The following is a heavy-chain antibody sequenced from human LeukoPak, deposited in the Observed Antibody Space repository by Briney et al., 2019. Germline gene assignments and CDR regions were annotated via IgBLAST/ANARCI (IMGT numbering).Heavy chain of an antibody. J-gene: IGHJ1*01. CDR3: ASRTNSGPPF. CDR1: GFTFSDCA. V-gene: IGHV3-30-3*01. Sequence: GGSLRLSCAASGFTFSDCAVHWVRQAPGKGLEWVALISYDGSNKYYADSVKSRFTISRDNSKNTMSLQMNSLRREDTAVYYCASRTNSGPPFWGQGTLVTVSS. D-gene: IGHD3-10*01. CDR2: ISYDGSNK.